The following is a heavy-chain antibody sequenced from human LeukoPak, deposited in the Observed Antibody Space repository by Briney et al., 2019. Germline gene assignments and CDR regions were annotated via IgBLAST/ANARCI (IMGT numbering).Heavy chain of an antibody. CDR2: IYYSGST. D-gene: IGHD6-13*01. Sequence: SETLSLTCTVSGGSISSYYWSWIRQPPGKGLEWIGYIYYSGSTNYNPSLKSRVTISVDTSKNQFSLKLSSVTAADTAVYYCARLGSSWLEYYFDYWGQGTLVTVSS. V-gene: IGHV4-59*08. CDR3: ARLGSSWLEYYFDY. J-gene: IGHJ4*02. CDR1: GGSISSYY.